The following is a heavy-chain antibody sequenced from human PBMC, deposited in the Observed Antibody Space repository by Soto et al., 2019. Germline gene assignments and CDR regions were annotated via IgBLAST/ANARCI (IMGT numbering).Heavy chain of an antibody. Sequence: SETLSLTCTVSGGSISSGGYYWSWIRQHPGKGLEWIGYIYYSGSTYYNPSLKSRVTISVDTSKNQFSLKLSSVTAADTAVYYCARGVGSITIFGVVTNYFDYWGQGTLVTVSS. D-gene: IGHD3-3*01. CDR3: ARGVGSITIFGVVTNYFDY. V-gene: IGHV4-31*03. J-gene: IGHJ4*02. CDR1: GGSISSGGYY. CDR2: IYYSGST.